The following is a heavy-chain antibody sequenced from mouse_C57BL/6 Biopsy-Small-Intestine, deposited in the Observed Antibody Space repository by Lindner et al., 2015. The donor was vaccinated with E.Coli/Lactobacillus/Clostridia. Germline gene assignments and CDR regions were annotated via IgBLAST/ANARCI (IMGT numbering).Heavy chain of an antibody. D-gene: IGHD2-12*01. Sequence: VQLQESGGGLVKPGGSRKLSCAASGFTFSDSGMHWVRQAPEKGLEWIAYSSSDSSLIYYADIVKGRFTISRDNAKNTLFLQMTSLRSEDTAMYYCARGYRGYFDYWGQGTTLTVSS. J-gene: IGHJ2*01. CDR2: SSSDSSLI. V-gene: IGHV5-17*01. CDR3: ARGYRGYFDY. CDR1: GFTFSDSG.